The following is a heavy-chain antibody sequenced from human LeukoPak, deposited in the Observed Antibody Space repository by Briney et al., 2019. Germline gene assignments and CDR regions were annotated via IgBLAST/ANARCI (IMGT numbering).Heavy chain of an antibody. CDR1: GGSISSSSYY. J-gene: IGHJ4*02. CDR3: ASGGDPEYSSSFDY. D-gene: IGHD6-6*01. V-gene: IGHV4-39*01. CDR2: IYYSGST. Sequence: PSETLSLTCTVSGGSISSSSYYWGWIRQPPGEGLEWIGSIYYSGSTYYNPSLKGRVTISVDTSKNQFSLKLSSVTAADTAVYYCASGGDPEYSSSFDYWGQGTLVAVSS.